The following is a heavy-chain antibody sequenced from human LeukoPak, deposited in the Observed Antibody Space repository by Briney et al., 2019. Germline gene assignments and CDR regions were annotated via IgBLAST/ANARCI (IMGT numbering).Heavy chain of an antibody. J-gene: IGHJ5*02. D-gene: IGHD1-14*01. Sequence: GGSLRLSCATPGFSFSNSWMSWVRQAPGKGLEWVANIKEDGSERYYLDSVEGRFAISRDNAKNSLYLQMNSMRAEDTAVYYCATAGDLNWFDPRGQGTLVIVSS. CDR3: ATAGDLNWFDP. CDR2: IKEDGSER. CDR1: GFSFSNSW. V-gene: IGHV3-7*01.